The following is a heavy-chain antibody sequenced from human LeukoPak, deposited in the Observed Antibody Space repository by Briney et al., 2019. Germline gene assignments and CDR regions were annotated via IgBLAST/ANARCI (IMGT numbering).Heavy chain of an antibody. V-gene: IGHV3-9*01. D-gene: IGHD1-26*01. CDR2: ISWNSGSI. CDR3: TRDLGYYDFDS. CDR1: GFTFDDYA. Sequence: GGSLRLSCAASGFTFDDYAMHWVRQAPGKGLEWVSGISWNSGSIGYADSVKGRFTISRDNAKSTLYLQMNSLRAEDTAVYYCTRDLGYYDFDSWGQGTLVTVSS. J-gene: IGHJ4*02.